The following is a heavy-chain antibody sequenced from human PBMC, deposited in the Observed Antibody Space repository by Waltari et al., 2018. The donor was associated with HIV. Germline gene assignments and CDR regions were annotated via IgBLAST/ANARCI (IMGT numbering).Heavy chain of an antibody. CDR3: ARSRDYGSGKDYDMDV. Sequence: QMQLVQSGAEVKKTGSSVKVSCKASGYPFTYRYLHWVRQAPGQALEWMGWITPFNGNTNYAQKFQDRVTITRDRSMSTAYMELSSLRFEDTAMYYCARSRDYGSGKDYDMDVWGQGTTVTVSS. CDR2: ITPFNGNT. J-gene: IGHJ6*02. D-gene: IGHD3-10*01. CDR1: GYPFTYRY. V-gene: IGHV1-45*02.